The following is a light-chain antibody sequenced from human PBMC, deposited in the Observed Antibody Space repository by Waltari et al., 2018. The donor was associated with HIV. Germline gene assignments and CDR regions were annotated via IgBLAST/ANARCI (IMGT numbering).Light chain of an antibody. V-gene: IGLV1-47*01. Sequence: HSVLTQPPSAFGSPGQRVTISCSGGDSNIGSNFVCWYQQLPGTAPKLLSYRNKQRPSVVPYRFSCSRSGTSATLAISGLRSEDEADYYCASWDDSLSGVFGTGTKVTVL. CDR2: RNK. CDR1: DSNIGSNF. J-gene: IGLJ1*01. CDR3: ASWDDSLSGV.